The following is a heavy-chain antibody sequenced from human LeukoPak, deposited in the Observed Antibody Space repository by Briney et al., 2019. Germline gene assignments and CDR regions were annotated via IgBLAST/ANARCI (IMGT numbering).Heavy chain of an antibody. CDR3: ARFLTVTNSWYFDL. J-gene: IGHJ2*01. Sequence: ASVKVSRKASGYSFTSYGITWVRQAPGQGLEWMGWISTKNGNTNYAQKLQGRVTMTTDTSTSTAYMELRSLRSDDTAVYYCARFLTVTNSWYFDLWARGTLVTVSS. CDR1: GYSFTSYG. D-gene: IGHD4-17*01. CDR2: ISTKNGNT. V-gene: IGHV1-18*04.